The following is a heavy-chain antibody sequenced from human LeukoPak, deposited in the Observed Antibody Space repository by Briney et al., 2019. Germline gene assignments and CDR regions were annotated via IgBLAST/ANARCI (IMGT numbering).Heavy chain of an antibody. D-gene: IGHD5-24*01. CDR3: ARDGRRDGYTDFDY. CDR2: INPNSGGT. CDR1: GYTFTSYY. Sequence: ASVKVSCKASGYTFTSYYMHWVRQAPGQGLEWMGRINPNSGGTNYAQKFQGRVTMTRDTSISTAYMELSRLRSDDTAVYYCARDGRRDGYTDFDYWGQGTLVTVSS. V-gene: IGHV1-2*06. J-gene: IGHJ4*02.